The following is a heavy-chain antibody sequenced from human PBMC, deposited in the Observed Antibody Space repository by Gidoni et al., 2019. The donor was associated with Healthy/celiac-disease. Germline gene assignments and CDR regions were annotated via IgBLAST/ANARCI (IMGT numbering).Heavy chain of an antibody. CDR2: ISWNSGSI. V-gene: IGHV3-9*01. D-gene: IGHD3-10*01. CDR3: AKAPGLNYYGSGSYLSDYFDY. Sequence: EVQLVESGGGLVQPGRSLRLSCSASGFTFDDYAMHWVRQAPGKGLEWGSGISWNSGSIGYTDSVKGRFTISRDNAKNTLYLQMNSLRAEDTALYYCAKAPGLNYYGSGSYLSDYFDYWGQGTLVTVSS. J-gene: IGHJ4*02. CDR1: GFTFDDYA.